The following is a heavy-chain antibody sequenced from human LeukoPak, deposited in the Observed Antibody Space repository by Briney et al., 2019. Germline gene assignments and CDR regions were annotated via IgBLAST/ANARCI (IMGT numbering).Heavy chain of an antibody. J-gene: IGHJ6*02. D-gene: IGHD2-8*01. V-gene: IGHV1-8*01. CDR3: ARDARDIVLMVYTYYYYYGMDV. CDR1: GYTFTSYD. CDR2: MNPNSGNT. Sequence: GASVKVSCKASGYTFTSYDINWVRQATGQGLEWMGWMNPNSGNTGYAQKFQGRVTMTRNTSISTAYMELRSPRSDDTAVYYCARDARDIVLMVYTYYYYYGMDVWGQGTTVTVSS.